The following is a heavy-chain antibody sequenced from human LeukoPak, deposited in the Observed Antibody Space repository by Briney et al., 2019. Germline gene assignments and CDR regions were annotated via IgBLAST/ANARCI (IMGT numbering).Heavy chain of an antibody. CDR2: IYSGGST. J-gene: IGHJ4*02. V-gene: IGHV3-53*04. CDR1: GFTVSSNY. D-gene: IGHD3-22*01. Sequence: GGSLRLSCAASGFTVSSNYMSWVRQAPGKGLEWVSVIYSGGSTYYADSVKGRFTISRHNSKNTLYLQMNSLRAEDTAVYYCARETYYYDSSGYDYWGQGTLVTVSS. CDR3: ARETYYYDSSGYDY.